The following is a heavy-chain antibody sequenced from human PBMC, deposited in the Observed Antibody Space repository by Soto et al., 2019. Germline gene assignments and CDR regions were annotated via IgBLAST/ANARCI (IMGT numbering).Heavy chain of an antibody. J-gene: IGHJ4*02. V-gene: IGHV4-34*01. CDR3: ARVNDYDSSGPFDY. Sequence: PSETLSLTGAVCGGSFSGYYCSWIRQPPGKGLEWIGEINHSGSTNYNPSLKSRVTISVDTSKNQFSLKLSSVTAADKAVYYCARVNDYDSSGPFDYWGQRTLVAVCS. D-gene: IGHD3-22*01. CDR1: GGSFSGYY. CDR2: INHSGST.